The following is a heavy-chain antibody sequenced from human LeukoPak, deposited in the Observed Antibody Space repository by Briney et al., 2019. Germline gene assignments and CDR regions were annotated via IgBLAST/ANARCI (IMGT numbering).Heavy chain of an antibody. CDR3: ARGIAAVGTDYFDY. CDR1: GYSFPDYW. V-gene: IGHV5-51*01. J-gene: IGHJ4*02. D-gene: IGHD6-13*01. CDR2: IYPGDSNT. Sequence: GESLKISCKGSGYSFPDYWIGWVRQIPGKGLEWMGIIYPGDSNTVYSPSFQGQVTISADKSVSTAYLQWSSLKASDTAMYYCARGIAAVGTDYFDYWGQGTLVTVSS.